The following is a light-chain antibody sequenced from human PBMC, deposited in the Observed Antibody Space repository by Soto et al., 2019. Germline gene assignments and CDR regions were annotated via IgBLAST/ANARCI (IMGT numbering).Light chain of an antibody. Sequence: QSALAQPASVSGSPGQSIAISCTGTSSDVGGYNYVSWYQQHPGKAPKLMIYDVTSRPSGVSDRFSGSKSGTTASLTISGLQAEDEADYYCSSYAGSNNLVFGTGTKVTV. CDR1: SSDVGGYNY. J-gene: IGLJ1*01. CDR3: SSYAGSNNLV. V-gene: IGLV2-14*03. CDR2: DVT.